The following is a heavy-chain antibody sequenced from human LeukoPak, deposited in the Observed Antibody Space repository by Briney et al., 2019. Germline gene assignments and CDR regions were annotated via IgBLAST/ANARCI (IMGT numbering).Heavy chain of an antibody. CDR1: GFTVDTHF. CDR3: TRDRDDSSVLHYFDY. V-gene: IGHV3-66*02. CDR2: LYHGDRT. Sequence: PGGSLRLSCAASGFTVDTHFMSWVRQAPGKGLEWVSVLYHGDRTYYADSVKGRFTISRDSSTNTVYLQMQNLRAEDTAVYYCTRDRDDSSVLHYFDYWGQGALVTVSS. J-gene: IGHJ4*02. D-gene: IGHD3-22*01.